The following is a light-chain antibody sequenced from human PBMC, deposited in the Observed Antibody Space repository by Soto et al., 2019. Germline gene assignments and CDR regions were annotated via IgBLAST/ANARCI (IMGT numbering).Light chain of an antibody. Sequence: VLTQPPSASGTPGQTVTISCSGRSSNIGSNYVYWYQQLPGTAPRLLMYRADQRPSGVPDRFSGSKSGTSASLAISGLRSEDEADYYCAAWDDTLSGLVFGGGTQLTVL. CDR2: RAD. V-gene: IGLV1-47*01. CDR3: AAWDDTLSGLV. CDR1: SSNIGSNY. J-gene: IGLJ2*01.